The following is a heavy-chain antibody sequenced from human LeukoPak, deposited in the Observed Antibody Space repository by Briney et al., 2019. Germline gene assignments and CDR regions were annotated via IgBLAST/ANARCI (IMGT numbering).Heavy chain of an antibody. CDR3: ARIQLYHGDFDS. V-gene: IGHV3-23*01. CDR2: ISGSGGST. CDR1: GFTFSSYA. D-gene: IGHD1-1*01. J-gene: IGHJ4*02. Sequence: PGGSLRLSRAASGFTFSSYAMSWVRQAPGKGLEWVSAISGSGGSTYYADSVKGRFTISRDDAKNSLSLQMNRLRAEDTATYYCARIQLYHGDFDSWGQGTLVTVSS.